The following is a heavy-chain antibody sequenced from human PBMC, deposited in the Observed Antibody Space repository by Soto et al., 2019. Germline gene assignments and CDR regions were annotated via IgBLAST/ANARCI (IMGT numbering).Heavy chain of an antibody. V-gene: IGHV1-18*01. D-gene: IGHD5-12*01. Sequence: QGHLLQSGDEVKTPGASVRVSCRASGYPFTSYGISWVRQAPGPGLEWVAGISAYNGNRDTAQKFQGRVTMTLDTSTDTAHMELGDLTSADTGVYYCARGRIVASIHDAFDIWGQGTKGTVSS. CDR1: GYPFTSYG. CDR3: ARGRIVASIHDAFDI. J-gene: IGHJ3*02. CDR2: ISAYNGNR.